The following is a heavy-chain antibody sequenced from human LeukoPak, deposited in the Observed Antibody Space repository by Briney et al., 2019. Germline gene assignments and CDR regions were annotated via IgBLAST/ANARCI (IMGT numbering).Heavy chain of an antibody. CDR3: ARDGGLLWFGAEIGFDP. CDR1: GDSISTSSYY. CDR2: IYHSGST. J-gene: IGHJ5*02. Sequence: PSETLSLTCSVSGDSISTSSYYWGWIRQPPGKGLEWIGSIYHSGSTYYNPSLKSRVTISVDTSKNQFSLKLSSVTAADTAVYYCARDGGLLWFGAEIGFDPWGQGTLVTVSS. D-gene: IGHD3-10*01. V-gene: IGHV4-39*07.